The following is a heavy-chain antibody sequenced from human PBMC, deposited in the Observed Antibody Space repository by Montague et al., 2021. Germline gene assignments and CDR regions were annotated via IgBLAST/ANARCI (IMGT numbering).Heavy chain of an antibody. Sequence: SETLSLTCTVSGGSMSSYYWSWIWQRPGTGLERIGSLYYNSDIYTRPSPKSRVAISVDTANNPLSLRLTSVTAADAARCYCATRNPVTTEFDSRGQGILIAVSS. CDR2: LYYNSDI. D-gene: IGHD5-18*01. V-gene: IGHV4-59*04. CDR1: GGSMSSYY. J-gene: IGHJ4*02. CDR3: ATRNPVTTEFDS.